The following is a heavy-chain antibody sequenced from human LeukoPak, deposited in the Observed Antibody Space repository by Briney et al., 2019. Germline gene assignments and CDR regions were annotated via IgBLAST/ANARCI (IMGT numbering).Heavy chain of an antibody. V-gene: IGHV3-21*04. CDR2: ISSSSSYI. CDR3: ARDRDRGPYFDY. J-gene: IGHJ4*02. Sequence: GGSLRLSCAASGFTFSSYSVNWVRQAPGKGLEWVSSISSSSSYIYYADSVKGRFTISRDNSKNTLYLQMNSLRAEDTAVYYCARDRDRGPYFDYWGQGTLVTVSS. CDR1: GFTFSSYS. D-gene: IGHD3-10*01.